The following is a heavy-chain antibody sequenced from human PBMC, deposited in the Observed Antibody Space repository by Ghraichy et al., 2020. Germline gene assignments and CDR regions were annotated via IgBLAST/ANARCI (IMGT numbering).Heavy chain of an antibody. CDR1: GFTFSSYA. CDR3: AKDERLPKGWGLGDY. Sequence: GGSLRLSCAASGFTFSSYAMSWVRQAPGKGLEWVSAISGSGGSTYYADSVKGRFTISRDNSKNTLYLQMNSLRAEDTAVYYCAKDERLPKGWGLGDYWGQGTLVTVSS. D-gene: IGHD2-21*02. V-gene: IGHV3-23*01. CDR2: ISGSGGST. J-gene: IGHJ4*02.